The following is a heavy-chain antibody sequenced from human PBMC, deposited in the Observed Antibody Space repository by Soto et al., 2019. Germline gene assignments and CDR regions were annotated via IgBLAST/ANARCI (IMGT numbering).Heavy chain of an antibody. CDR3: AGEGLPSGSYFDY. V-gene: IGHV1-69*08. CDR1: GGTFSSYT. J-gene: IGHJ4*02. D-gene: IGHD1-26*01. Sequence: QVQLVQSGAEVKKPGSSVKVSCKASGGTFSSYTISWVRQAPGQGLEWMGRIIPILGIANYAQKFQGRVTITAEKSTSTAYMELSSLRSEDTAVYYCAGEGLPSGSYFDYWGQGTMVTVSS. CDR2: IIPILGIA.